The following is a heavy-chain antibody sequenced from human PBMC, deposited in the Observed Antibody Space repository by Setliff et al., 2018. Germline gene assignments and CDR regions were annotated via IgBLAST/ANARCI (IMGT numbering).Heavy chain of an antibody. CDR1: GFIFGTYY. D-gene: IGHD3-10*01. J-gene: IGHJ4*02. CDR2: ISSSSTYI. CDR3: GPGGKGLLEN. V-gene: IGHV3-21*01. Sequence: GGSLRLSCAASGFIFGTYYMGWIRQTPGKGLEWVSSISSSSTYIFYADSVRGRFTVSRDNAKNSLYLQMNSLRAEDTAIYYCGPGGKGLLENWGQGTLVTVS.